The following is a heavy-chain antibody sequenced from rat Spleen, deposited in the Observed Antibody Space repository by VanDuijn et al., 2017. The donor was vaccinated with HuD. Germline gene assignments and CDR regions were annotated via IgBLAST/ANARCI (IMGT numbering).Heavy chain of an antibody. CDR1: GFTFSNFD. D-gene: IGHD1-11*01. Sequence: EVQLVESGGGLVRPGGSLKLSCSVSGFTFSNFDMAWVRQAPTKGLEWVASISPSGGSTYYRDSVKGRFTISRDNAKSTLYLQMDSLRSEDTATYYCARRYDFDYWGQGVMVTVSS. V-gene: IGHV5-25*01. CDR2: ISPSGGST. J-gene: IGHJ2*01. CDR3: ARRYDFDY.